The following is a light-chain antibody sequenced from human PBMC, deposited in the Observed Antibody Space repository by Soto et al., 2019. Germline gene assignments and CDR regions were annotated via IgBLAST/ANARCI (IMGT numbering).Light chain of an antibody. CDR3: SSYTSSSTRV. V-gene: IGLV2-14*03. Sequence: QSALTQPASVSGSPGQSITISCTGTSSDVGAYDYVSWYQQHPDKAPKLMIYEVSNRPSGVSNRLSGSKSVNTATLTISGLQADDEADYYCSSYTSSSTRVFGTGTKLTVL. J-gene: IGLJ1*01. CDR2: EVS. CDR1: SSDVGAYDY.